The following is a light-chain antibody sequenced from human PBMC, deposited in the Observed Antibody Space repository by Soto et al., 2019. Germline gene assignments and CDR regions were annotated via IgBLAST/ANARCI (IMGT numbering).Light chain of an antibody. CDR3: YSYGGSYYV. CDR2: EAS. J-gene: IGLJ1*01. V-gene: IGLV2-23*01. CDR1: TIDVGSYSL. Sequence: QSVLTQPASVSGSPGQSITISCTGTTIDVGSYSLVSWYQHHPGKAPQLMIYEASKRPSGVSNRFSGSKSGNTASLTISGLQAEDEADYYRYSYGGSYYVFGTGTKVTVL.